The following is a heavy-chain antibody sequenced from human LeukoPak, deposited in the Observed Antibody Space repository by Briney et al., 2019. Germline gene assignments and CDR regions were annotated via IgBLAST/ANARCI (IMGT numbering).Heavy chain of an antibody. V-gene: IGHV3-33*01. Sequence: GGSLGLSCAASGFTFSSYGMHWVRQAPGQGLEWVAVIWYDGSNKYYADSVKGRFTISRDNSKNTLYLQMNSLRAEDTAVYYCARGQEGYCSGGSCYPFDYWGQGTPVTVSS. D-gene: IGHD2-15*01. CDR3: ARGQEGYCSGGSCYPFDY. J-gene: IGHJ4*02. CDR1: GFTFSSYG. CDR2: IWYDGSNK.